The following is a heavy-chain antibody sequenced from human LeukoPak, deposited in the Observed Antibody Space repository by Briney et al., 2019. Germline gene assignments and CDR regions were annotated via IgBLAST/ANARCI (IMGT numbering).Heavy chain of an antibody. D-gene: IGHD5-12*01. CDR3: ARIGATFPHYYMDV. Sequence: SETLSLTCTVSGGSISSGGYYWGWIRQPPGKGLEWIGNIFYDGSTYYNPSLKSRVTISVDTSRNQFSLKLSSVTAADTAVYYCARIGATFPHYYMDVWGKGTTVTVSS. J-gene: IGHJ6*03. V-gene: IGHV4-39*01. CDR2: IFYDGST. CDR1: GGSISSGGYY.